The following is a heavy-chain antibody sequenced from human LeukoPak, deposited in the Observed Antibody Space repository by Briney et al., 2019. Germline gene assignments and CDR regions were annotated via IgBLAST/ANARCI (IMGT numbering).Heavy chain of an antibody. J-gene: IGHJ4*02. Sequence: GGSLRLSCAASGFTFSSYSMNWVRQAPGKGLEWVSSISSSSSYIYYADSVKGRFTISRDNAKNSLYLQMNSLRTEDTAVYYCAKDTTSSWYYFDSWGQGTLVTVSS. D-gene: IGHD1-1*01. V-gene: IGHV3-21*01. CDR1: GFTFSSYS. CDR3: AKDTTSSWYYFDS. CDR2: ISSSSSYI.